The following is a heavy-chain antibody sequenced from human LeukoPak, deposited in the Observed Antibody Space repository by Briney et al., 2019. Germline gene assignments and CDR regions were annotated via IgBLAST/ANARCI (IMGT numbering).Heavy chain of an antibody. V-gene: IGHV3-64D*06. Sequence: SGGSLRLSCSASGFTFSSYAMHWVRQAPGKGLEYVSAISSNGGRTYYADSVQGRFTISRENSKNTMYLQMSSLRAEDTAVYYCVKGDYDILTGYYGLDYWGQGTLVTVSS. CDR1: GFTFSSYA. CDR2: ISSNGGRT. D-gene: IGHD3-9*01. CDR3: VKGDYDILTGYYGLDY. J-gene: IGHJ4*02.